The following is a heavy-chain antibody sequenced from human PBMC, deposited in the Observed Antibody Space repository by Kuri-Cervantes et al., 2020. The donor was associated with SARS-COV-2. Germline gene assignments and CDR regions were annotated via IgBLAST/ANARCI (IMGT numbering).Heavy chain of an antibody. CDR1: GGSISSYY. J-gene: IGHJ4*02. Sequence: GSLRLSCTVSGGSISSYYWSWIRQPPGKGLEWIGYIYYSGSTNYNPSLKSRVTISVDTSKNQFSLKLSSVTAADTAVYYCARGLRGLTHDYWGQGTLVTVSS. V-gene: IGHV4-59*08. D-gene: IGHD4/OR15-4a*01. CDR3: ARGLRGLTHDY. CDR2: IYYSGST.